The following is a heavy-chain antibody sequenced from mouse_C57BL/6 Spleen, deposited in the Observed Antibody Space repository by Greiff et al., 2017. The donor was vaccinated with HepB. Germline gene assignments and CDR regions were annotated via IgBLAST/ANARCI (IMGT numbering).Heavy chain of an antibody. V-gene: IGHV5-17*01. CDR3: AKYDYDGGMDY. J-gene: IGHJ4*01. CDR2: ISSGSSTI. D-gene: IGHD2-4*01. CDR1: GFTFSDYG. Sequence: EVQVVESGGGLVKPGGSLKLSCAASGFTFSDYGMHWVRQAPEKGLEWVAYISSGSSTIYYADTVKGRFTISRDNAKNTLFLQLTSLRSEDTAMYYCAKYDYDGGMDYWGQGTSVTVSS.